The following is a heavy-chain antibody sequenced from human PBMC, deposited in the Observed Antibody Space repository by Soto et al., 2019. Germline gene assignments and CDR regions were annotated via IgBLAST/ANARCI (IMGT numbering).Heavy chain of an antibody. V-gene: IGHV3-30-3*01. CDR2: ISYDGSNK. D-gene: IGHD6-6*01. J-gene: IGHJ6*02. CDR1: GFTFSSYA. CDR3: AREEEYSSSWDYYYYGMDV. Sequence: GGSLRLSCAASGFTFSSYAMHWVRQAPGKGLEWVAVISYDGSNKYYADSVKGRFTISRDNSKNTLYLQMNSLRAEDTAVYYCAREEEYSSSWDYYYYGMDVWGQGTTVTVSS.